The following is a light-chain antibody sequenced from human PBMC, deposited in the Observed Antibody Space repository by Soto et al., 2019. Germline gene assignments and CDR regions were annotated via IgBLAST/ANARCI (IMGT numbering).Light chain of an antibody. Sequence: DIQMTQSPSSLSASVGDRVTITCRASQSIRRYLNWYHKKPGKAPKLLIYATSSLQSGVPSRFSGSGSGTDFTLTISSLQPEDFATYYCQQSYSTPPYTFGQGTKLEIK. V-gene: IGKV1-39*01. CDR2: ATS. CDR3: QQSYSTPPYT. CDR1: QSIRRY. J-gene: IGKJ2*01.